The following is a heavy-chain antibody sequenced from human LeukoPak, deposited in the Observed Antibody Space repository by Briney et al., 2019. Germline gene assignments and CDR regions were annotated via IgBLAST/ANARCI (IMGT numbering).Heavy chain of an antibody. V-gene: IGHV3-30*02. Sequence: GGSLRLSCAASGFTFSSYGMHWVRQAPGKGLEWVAFIRYDGSNKYYADSVKGRFTISRDNSKNTLYLQMNSLRAEDTAVYYCAKRPIPAALRAATFDYWGQGILVTVSS. J-gene: IGHJ4*02. D-gene: IGHD2-2*01. CDR2: IRYDGSNK. CDR3: AKRPIPAALRAATFDY. CDR1: GFTFSSYG.